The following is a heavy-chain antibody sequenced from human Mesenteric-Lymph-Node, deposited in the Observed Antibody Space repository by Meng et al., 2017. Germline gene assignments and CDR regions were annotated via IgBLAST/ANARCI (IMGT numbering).Heavy chain of an antibody. D-gene: IGHD3-10*01. J-gene: IGHJ5*02. CDR1: GGSFSGYD. Sequence: VQLTHGDAGLLNPSEPLSLTCAVYGGSFSGYDWSWIRQPPGKGLEWIGEINHSGSTNYNPSLKSRVTISVDTSKNQFSLKLSSVTAADTAVYYCARASYGSGSPLGESWFDPWGQGTLVTVSS. V-gene: IGHV4-34*01. CDR2: INHSGST. CDR3: ARASYGSGSPLGESWFDP.